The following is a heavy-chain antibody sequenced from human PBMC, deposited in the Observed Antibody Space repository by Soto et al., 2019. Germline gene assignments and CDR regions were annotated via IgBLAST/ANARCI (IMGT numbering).Heavy chain of an antibody. J-gene: IGHJ6*02. CDR2: ISSSSSYI. CDR3: ARDHTVNTYFYYYGMDV. CDR1: GFTFSSYS. D-gene: IGHD4-4*01. V-gene: IGHV3-21*01. Sequence: KPGGSLRLSCAASGFTFSSYSMNWVRQAPGKGLEWVSSISSSSSYIYYADSVKGRFTISRDNAKNSLYLQMNSLRAEDTAVYYCARDHTVNTYFYYYGMDVWGQGTTVTVYS.